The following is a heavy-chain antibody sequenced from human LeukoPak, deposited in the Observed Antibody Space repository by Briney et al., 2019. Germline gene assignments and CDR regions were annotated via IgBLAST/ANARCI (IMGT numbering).Heavy chain of an antibody. Sequence: SGGPLRLSCAASGFTFSNAYMSWVRQAPGKGLEWVGRIKSKTEGGKIDYAAPVKGRFTISRDDSRNTLYLQMNSLKTEDTAVYYCTTDDYYYGSGSYCPLGSYWGQGTLVTVSS. CDR1: GFTFSNAY. CDR2: IKSKTEGGKI. V-gene: IGHV3-15*01. D-gene: IGHD3-10*01. J-gene: IGHJ4*02. CDR3: TTDDYYYGSGSYCPLGSY.